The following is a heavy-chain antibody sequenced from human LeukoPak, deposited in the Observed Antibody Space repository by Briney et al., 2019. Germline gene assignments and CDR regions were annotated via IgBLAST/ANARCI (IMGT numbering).Heavy chain of an antibody. Sequence: ASVKVSCKASGYTFTSYGISWVRQAPGQGLEWMGWISAYNGNTNYAQKLQGRVTMTTDTSASTAYMELSSLRSEDTAVYYCARDYYGSGSYRSGYAFDIWGQGTMVTVSS. J-gene: IGHJ3*02. CDR1: GYTFTSYG. CDR2: ISAYNGNT. CDR3: ARDYYGSGSYRSGYAFDI. D-gene: IGHD3-10*01. V-gene: IGHV1-18*01.